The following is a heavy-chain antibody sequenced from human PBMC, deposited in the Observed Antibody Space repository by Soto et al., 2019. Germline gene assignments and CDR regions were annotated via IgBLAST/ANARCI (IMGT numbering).Heavy chain of an antibody. Sequence: QVQLQQWGAGLLKPSETLSLTCAVYGGSFSGHYWIWIRPPPGKGLEWIGEIIHTGSTNYNPSLKSRVTISIDTSKKQFALKLSSVTAADTAVYYCAPQVVPTATKKPWGQGTLVTVSS. CDR2: IIHTGST. J-gene: IGHJ4*02. D-gene: IGHD2-2*01. V-gene: IGHV4-34*12. CDR3: APQVVPTATKKP. CDR1: GGSFSGHY.